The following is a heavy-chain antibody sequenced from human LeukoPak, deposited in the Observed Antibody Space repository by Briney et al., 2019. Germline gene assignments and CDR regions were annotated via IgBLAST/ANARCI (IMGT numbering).Heavy chain of an antibody. Sequence: GASVKVSCKASGYTFTSYGISWVRQAPGQGLEWMGWISAYNGNTNYAQKLQGRVTMTTDTSTSTAYMELRSLRSDDTAVYYCARGSSSWYGWGYYYMDVWGKGTTVTVSS. CDR3: ARGSSSWYGWGYYYMDV. V-gene: IGHV1-18*01. CDR2: ISAYNGNT. CDR1: GYTFTSYG. J-gene: IGHJ6*03. D-gene: IGHD6-13*01.